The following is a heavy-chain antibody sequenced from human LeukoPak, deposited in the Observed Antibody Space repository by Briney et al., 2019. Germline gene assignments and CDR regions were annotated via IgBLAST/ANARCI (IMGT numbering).Heavy chain of an antibody. J-gene: IGHJ6*02. V-gene: IGHV3-48*03. CDR3: ARETTMVRGVLYYGMDV. Sequence: GGSLRLSCAASGFTFSSYEMNWVRQAPGKGLEWVSYISSSGSTIYYADSVKGRFTISRDNAKNSLYLQMNSLRAEDTAVYYCARETTMVRGVLYYGMDVWGQGTTVTVSS. CDR1: GFTFSSYE. CDR2: ISSSGSTI. D-gene: IGHD3-10*01.